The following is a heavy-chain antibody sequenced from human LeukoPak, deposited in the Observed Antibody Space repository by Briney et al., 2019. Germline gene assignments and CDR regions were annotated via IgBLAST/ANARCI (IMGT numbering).Heavy chain of an antibody. CDR3: ARGGGNFDY. CDR2: IKQDGSEK. D-gene: IGHD3-16*01. J-gene: IGHJ4*02. CDR1: GFIFSEYW. V-gene: IGHV3-7*04. Sequence: GGSLRLSCAASGFIFSEYWMNWVRPAPGKGLEWVTNIKQDGSEKYYVDSVKGRFTISRDNAKNSLYLQMNSVRGEDTAVYYWARGGGNFDYWGQGTLVTVSS.